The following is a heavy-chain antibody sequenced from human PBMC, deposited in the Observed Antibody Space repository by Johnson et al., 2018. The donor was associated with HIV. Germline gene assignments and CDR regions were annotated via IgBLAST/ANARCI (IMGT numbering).Heavy chain of an antibody. D-gene: IGHD3-10*01. CDR3: ARVTLVWDI. Sequence: QVQLVESGGGVVQPGRSLRLSCAASGFTFSSYAMHWVRQAPGKGLEWVALISSDGTNKYYADSVKGRFTISRDNSKNTLYLQMTSLRAEDTAVYYCARVTLVWDIWGQGTMVTVSS. J-gene: IGHJ3*02. CDR1: GFTFSSYA. CDR2: ISSDGTNK. V-gene: IGHV3-30*04.